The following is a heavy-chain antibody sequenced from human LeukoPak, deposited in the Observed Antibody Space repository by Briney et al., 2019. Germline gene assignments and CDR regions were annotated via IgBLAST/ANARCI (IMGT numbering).Heavy chain of an antibody. V-gene: IGHV4-34*01. D-gene: IGHD6-13*01. CDR1: GGSFSGYY. CDR3: ARGQWYSSSWYRGWFDP. CDR2: INHSGST. J-gene: IGHJ5*02. Sequence: SETLSLTCAVYGGSFSGYYWSWIRQPPGKGLEWIGEINHSGSTNYNPSLKSRVTISVDTSKNQFSLKLSSVTAADTAVYYCARGQWYSSSWYRGWFDPWGQGTLVTVSS.